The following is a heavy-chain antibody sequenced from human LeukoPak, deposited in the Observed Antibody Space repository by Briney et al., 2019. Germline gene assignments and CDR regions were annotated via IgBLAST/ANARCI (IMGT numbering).Heavy chain of an antibody. CDR3: AKDTNYYDSSGYPYYFDY. V-gene: IGHV3-23*01. CDR2: ISGSGGST. J-gene: IGHJ4*02. CDR1: GFTFSSYS. Sequence: SGGSLRLSCAASGFTFSSYSMNWVRQAPGKGLEWVSAISGSGGSTYYADSVKGRFTISRGNSKNTLYLQMNSLRAEDTAVYYCAKDTNYYDSSGYPYYFDYWGQGTLVTVSS. D-gene: IGHD3-22*01.